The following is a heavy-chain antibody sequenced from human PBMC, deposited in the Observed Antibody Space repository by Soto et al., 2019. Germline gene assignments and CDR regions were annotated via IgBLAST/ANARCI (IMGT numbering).Heavy chain of an antibody. D-gene: IGHD3-10*01. V-gene: IGHV3-11*06. CDR2: ISSSSSYT. J-gene: IGHJ6*02. Sequence: GGSLRLSCAASGFTFSDYYMSWIRQAPGKGLEWVSYISSSSSYTNYADSVKGRFTISRDNAKNSLYLQMNSLRAEDTAVYYCARSYGGDYSYGMDVWGQGTTVTVSS. CDR1: GFTFSDYY. CDR3: ARSYGGDYSYGMDV.